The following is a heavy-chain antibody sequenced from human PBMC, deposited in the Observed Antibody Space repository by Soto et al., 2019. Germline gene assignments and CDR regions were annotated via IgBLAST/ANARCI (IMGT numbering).Heavy chain of an antibody. D-gene: IGHD2-21*01. CDR2: ISWGGGST. Sequence: EVQLLESGGGLVQPGGSLRLSCGASGFTFSNYAINWVLLAPGKGLEWVSGISWGGGSTYYAVCVKRRFTVFRDTSKNTVFLQMNSLRAADTAVYYCAKGFIVVVMVLRPDDAFDVWGQGTMVTVSS. CDR1: GFTFSNYA. J-gene: IGHJ3*01. V-gene: IGHV3-23*01. CDR3: AKGFIVVVMVLRPDDAFDV.